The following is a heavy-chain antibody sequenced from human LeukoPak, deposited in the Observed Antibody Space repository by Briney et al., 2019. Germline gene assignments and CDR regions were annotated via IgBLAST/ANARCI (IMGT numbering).Heavy chain of an antibody. V-gene: IGHV1-69*13. CDR3: ARDRTPAFGVVIIGMAWFDP. CDR2: IIPIFGTA. Sequence: GASVKVSCKASGGTFSSYAISWVRQAPGQGLEWMGGIIPIFGTANYAQKFQGRVTITADESTSTAYMELSSLRSEDTAVYYCARDRTPAFGVVIIGMAWFDPWGQGTLVTVSS. D-gene: IGHD3-3*01. J-gene: IGHJ5*02. CDR1: GGTFSSYA.